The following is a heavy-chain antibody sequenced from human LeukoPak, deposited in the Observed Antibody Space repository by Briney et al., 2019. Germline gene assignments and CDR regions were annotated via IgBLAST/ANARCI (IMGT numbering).Heavy chain of an antibody. CDR2: INHSRST. V-gene: IGHV4-34*01. CDR1: GGSFSGYY. CDR3: ASRYYYDSSGYYGHFDY. D-gene: IGHD3-22*01. Sequence: SETLSLTCAVYGGSFSGYYWSWIRQPPGKGLEWIGEINHSRSTNYNPSLKSRVTISVDTSKNQFSLKLSSVTAADTAVYYCASRYYYDSSGYYGHFDYWGQGTLVTVSS. J-gene: IGHJ4*02.